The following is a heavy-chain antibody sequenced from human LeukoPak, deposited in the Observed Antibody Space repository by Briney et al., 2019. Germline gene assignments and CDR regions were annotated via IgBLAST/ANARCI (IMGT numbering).Heavy chain of an antibody. V-gene: IGHV3-30*02. CDR3: AKDLMRDRWFGES. CDR2: IRYERNDK. CDR1: GFTFSSYS. D-gene: IGHD3-10*01. Sequence: GGSLRLSCAASGFTFSSYSMNWVRQAPGKGLEWVAFIRYERNDKYYADSVKGRFTISRDNYKNTLYLQMNSLRIEDTAVYYCAKDLMRDRWFGESWGQGTQVIVSS. J-gene: IGHJ5*02.